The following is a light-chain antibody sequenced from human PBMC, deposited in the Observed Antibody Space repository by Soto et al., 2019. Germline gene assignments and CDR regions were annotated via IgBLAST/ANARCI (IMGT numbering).Light chain of an antibody. J-gene: IGLJ1*01. CDR2: EVT. CDR1: SSDVGGYNY. V-gene: IGLV2-8*01. CDR3: WSTESYHYYV. Sequence: QSVLTQPPSASGSPGQSVTISCTGTSSDVGGYNYVSWYQQHPGKAPKLLIYEVTKRPSGVPDRFSGSKSGNTASLTVSGLQADVESYYYSWSTESYHYYVFGAGTKFT.